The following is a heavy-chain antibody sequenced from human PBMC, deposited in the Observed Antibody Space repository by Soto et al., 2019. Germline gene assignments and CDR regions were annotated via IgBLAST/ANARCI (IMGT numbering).Heavy chain of an antibody. CDR2: ITGDGSTT. J-gene: IGHJ6*02. CDR1: GFTFRSYF. V-gene: IGHV3-74*01. CDR3: ARENLYSLDV. Sequence: EVQLVESGGGLVQPGGSLRLSCAASGFTFRSYFMAWVRQTPGKGLVLVSQITGDGSTTNYADSVRGRFTISRDNAKNTLHLQMNSLRDEDTAIYYCARENLYSLDVWGQGTTVTVSS. D-gene: IGHD1-26*01.